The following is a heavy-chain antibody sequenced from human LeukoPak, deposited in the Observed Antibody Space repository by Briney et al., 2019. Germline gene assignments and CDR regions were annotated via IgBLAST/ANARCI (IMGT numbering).Heavy chain of an antibody. J-gene: IGHJ3*02. V-gene: IGHV4-59*01. CDR2: IYYSGST. Sequence: SETLSLACSVSGGPISSYYWSWIRQPPGKGLEWIGYIYYSGSTNYNPSLKSRVTISVDTSKNQFSLKLSSVTAADTAVYYCARAQPARYCTSTSCYAAFDIWGQGTMVTVSS. D-gene: IGHD2-2*01. CDR3: ARAQPARYCTSTSCYAAFDI. CDR1: GGPISSYY.